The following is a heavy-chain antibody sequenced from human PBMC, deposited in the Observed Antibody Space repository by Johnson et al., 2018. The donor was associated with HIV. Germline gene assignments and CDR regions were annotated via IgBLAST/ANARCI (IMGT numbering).Heavy chain of an antibody. CDR3: ANLLFLQWLAPDDGFDI. CDR2: ISGSGVST. J-gene: IGHJ3*02. D-gene: IGHD3-3*01. Sequence: VQLVESGGCVVRPGGSLRLSCAASGFSFSSYALTWVRQAPGKGLEWVSGISGSGVSTYYADSVKGRFTISRDNSKDTLFLQMDSLRPEDTAVYYCANLLFLQWLAPDDGFDIWGQGTMVTVSS. CDR1: GFSFSSYA. V-gene: IGHV3-23*04.